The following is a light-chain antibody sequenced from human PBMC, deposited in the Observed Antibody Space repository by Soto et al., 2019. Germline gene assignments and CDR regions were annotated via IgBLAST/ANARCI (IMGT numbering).Light chain of an antibody. J-gene: IGLJ2*01. CDR2: LNSDGSH. Sequence: QSVLTQSPSASASLGASVKLTCTLSSGHSRYAIAWHQQQPEKGPRYLMKLNSDGSHSKGDGIPDRFSGSSSGAERYLTISSLQSEDEADYYCQTWDTGMVFGGGTKLTVL. V-gene: IGLV4-69*01. CDR1: SGHSRYA. CDR3: QTWDTGMV.